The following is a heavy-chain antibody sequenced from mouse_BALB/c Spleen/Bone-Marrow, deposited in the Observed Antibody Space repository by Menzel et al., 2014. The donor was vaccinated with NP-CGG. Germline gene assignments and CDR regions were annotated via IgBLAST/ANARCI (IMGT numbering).Heavy chain of an antibody. CDR3: ARGIYYGGYFDY. V-gene: IGHV1-31*01. Sequence: VQLQQSGPELVKPGASVKISCKASGYSFTGYYMHWVKQSHVKGLEWIGRINPYNGATSYNQNFKDKASLTVDKSSSTAYMELHSLTSEDSAVYYCARGIYYGGYFDYWGQGTTLTVSS. CDR2: INPYNGAT. D-gene: IGHD1-1*01. J-gene: IGHJ2*01. CDR1: GYSFTGYY.